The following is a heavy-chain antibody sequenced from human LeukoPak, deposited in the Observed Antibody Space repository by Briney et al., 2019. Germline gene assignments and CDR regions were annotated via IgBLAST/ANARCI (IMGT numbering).Heavy chain of an antibody. CDR3: ARMVDNWNYFDS. CDR1: GGSISSGDYY. J-gene: IGHJ4*02. D-gene: IGHD1-20*01. V-gene: IGHV4-30-4*02. Sequence: PSETLSLTCAVSGGSISSGDYYWSWIRQPPGKGLEWIGYIYYSGSTYYNPSLKSRVTISVDTSKNQFSLKLGSVTAADTAVYYCARMVDNWNYFDSWGQGTLVTVSS. CDR2: IYYSGST.